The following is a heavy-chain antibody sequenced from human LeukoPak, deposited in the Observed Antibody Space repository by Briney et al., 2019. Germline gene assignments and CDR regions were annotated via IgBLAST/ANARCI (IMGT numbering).Heavy chain of an antibody. Sequence: SETLSLTCTVSGGSISSYYWSWIRQPPGKGLEWIGYIYYSGSTNYNPSLKSRVTISVDTSKNQFTLKLSSVTAADTAVYYCARDPDWVAAAGDTPFGLDWGQGTLVTVSS. CDR2: IYYSGST. V-gene: IGHV4-59*12. CDR3: ARDPDWVAAAGDTPFGLD. J-gene: IGHJ4*02. CDR1: GGSISSYY. D-gene: IGHD6-13*01.